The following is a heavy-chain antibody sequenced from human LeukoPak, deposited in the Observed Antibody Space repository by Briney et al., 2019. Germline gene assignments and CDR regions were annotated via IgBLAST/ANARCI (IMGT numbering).Heavy chain of an antibody. J-gene: IGHJ4*02. Sequence: VASVKVSCKASGYTFTSYYMHWVRQAPGQGLEWMGIINPSGGSTSYAQKFQGRVTMTRDTSTSTVYMELSSLRSEDTAVYYCARVGITMVRGVIWGSFDYWGQGTLVTVSS. CDR3: ARVGITMVRGVIWGSFDY. CDR2: INPSGGST. CDR1: GYTFTSYY. V-gene: IGHV1-46*01. D-gene: IGHD3-10*01.